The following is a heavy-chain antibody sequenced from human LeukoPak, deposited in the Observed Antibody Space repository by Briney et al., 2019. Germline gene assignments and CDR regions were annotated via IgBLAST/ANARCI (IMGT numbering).Heavy chain of an antibody. CDR2: IIPIFGTA. J-gene: IGHJ4*02. CDR1: GGTFSSYA. CDR3: ARVRAYSSSWTFDY. Sequence: GSSVKVSCKASGGTFSSYAISWVRQAPGLGLEWMGGIIPIFGTANYAQKFQGRVTITTDESTSTAYMELSSLRSEDTAVYYCARVRAYSSSWTFDYWGQGTLVTVSS. D-gene: IGHD6-13*01. V-gene: IGHV1-69*05.